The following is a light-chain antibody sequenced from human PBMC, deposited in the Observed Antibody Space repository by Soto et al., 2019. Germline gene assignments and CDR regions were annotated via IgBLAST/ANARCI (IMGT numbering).Light chain of an antibody. J-gene: IGLJ2*01. CDR3: AAWDGSLNVVV. CDR2: DNN. V-gene: IGLV1-44*01. Sequence: QSVLTQPPSASGTPGQRVTSSCSGSSSNIGSNTVNWYQQLPGTAPKLLIYDNNQRPSGVPDRFSGSKSGTSASLAISGLQSEDEADYYCAAWDGSLNVVVFGGGTKLTVL. CDR1: SSNIGSNT.